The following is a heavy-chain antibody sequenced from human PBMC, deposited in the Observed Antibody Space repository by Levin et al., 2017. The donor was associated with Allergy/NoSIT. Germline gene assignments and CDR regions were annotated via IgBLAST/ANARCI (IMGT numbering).Heavy chain of an antibody. J-gene: IGHJ4*02. V-gene: IGHV3-21*01. CDR3: ARVSWTADSGTYMGSFDY. CDR2: ISRTSPYI. Sequence: LTCEASGFTFTPYSMNWVRQAPGKGLEWVSSISRTSPYIYYADSVRGRFTISRDNAKNSLYLQMNSLRAEDTAVYYCARVSWTADSGTYMGSFDYWGRGTLVTVSS. D-gene: IGHD3-10*01. CDR1: GFTFTPYS.